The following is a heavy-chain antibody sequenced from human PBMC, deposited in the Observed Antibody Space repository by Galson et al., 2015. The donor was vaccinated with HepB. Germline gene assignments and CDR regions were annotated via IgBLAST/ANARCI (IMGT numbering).Heavy chain of an antibody. CDR1: GGTFNSYT. CDR2: IIPILGIT. J-gene: IGHJ4*02. CDR3: ASGGDDSIYSDY. D-gene: IGHD2-21*01. V-gene: IGHV1-69*02. Sequence: SVKVSCKASGGTFNSYTINWVRQAPGQGLQWMGRIIPILGITNYAQKFQGRVTITADRSTSTAYMELSSLRPENTAVYYCASGGDDSIYSDYWGQGTLVTVSS.